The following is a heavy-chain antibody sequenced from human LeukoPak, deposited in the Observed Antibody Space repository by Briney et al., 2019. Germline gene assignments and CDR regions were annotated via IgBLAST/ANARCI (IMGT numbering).Heavy chain of an antibody. D-gene: IGHD3-16*01. CDR3: ATYTHWVAGDV. J-gene: IGHJ6*02. V-gene: IGHV3-7*01. Sequence: GGSLRLSCAASGFTFSDSWMSWVRQAPGKGLEWVANTSQDGSDKDYVDSVKGRFTISRDNARNSLYLQMGSLRAEDTAVYYCATYTHWVAGDVWGQGTTVTVSS. CDR2: TSQDGSDK. CDR1: GFTFSDSW.